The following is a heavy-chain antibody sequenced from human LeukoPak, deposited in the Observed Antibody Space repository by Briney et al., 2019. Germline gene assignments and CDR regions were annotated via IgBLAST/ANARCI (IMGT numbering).Heavy chain of an antibody. CDR3: AKVADIVVVPAAIDY. J-gene: IGHJ4*02. D-gene: IGHD2-2*01. CDR1: GFTFSSYA. Sequence: PGGSLRLSCAASGFTFSSYAMSWVRQAPGKRLEWVSAISGSGGSTYYADSVKGRFTISRDNSKNTLYLQMNSLRAEDTAVYYCAKVADIVVVPAAIDYWGQGTLVTVSS. V-gene: IGHV3-23*01. CDR2: ISGSGGST.